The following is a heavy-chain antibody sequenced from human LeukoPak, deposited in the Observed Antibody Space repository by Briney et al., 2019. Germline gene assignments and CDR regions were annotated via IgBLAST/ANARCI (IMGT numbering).Heavy chain of an antibody. CDR3: ARDHRYAFDN. J-gene: IGHJ4*02. D-gene: IGHD5-12*01. CDR2: VGISSGNT. Sequence: GGSLRLSCGASGFTFSDYSMNWVRQAPGKGLEWISYVGISSGNTKYAASVKGRFTISGDSAKNSVFLQMNTLRVKDTAVYYCARDHRYAFDNWGQGTLVTVSS. V-gene: IGHV3-48*04. CDR1: GFTFSDYS.